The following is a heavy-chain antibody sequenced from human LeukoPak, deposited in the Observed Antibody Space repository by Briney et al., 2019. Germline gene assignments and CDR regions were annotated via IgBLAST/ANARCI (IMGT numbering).Heavy chain of an antibody. CDR3: AKSELAGDYYYYYMDV. CDR1: GYTFTSYG. Sequence: GPVKVSCKASGYTFTSYGISWVRQAPGQGLEWMGWISAYNGNTNYAQKLQGRVTMTTDTSTSTAYMELRSLRSDDTAVYYCAKSELAGDYYYYYMDVWGKGTTVTISS. V-gene: IGHV1-18*01. CDR2: ISAYNGNT. J-gene: IGHJ6*03. D-gene: IGHD3-10*01.